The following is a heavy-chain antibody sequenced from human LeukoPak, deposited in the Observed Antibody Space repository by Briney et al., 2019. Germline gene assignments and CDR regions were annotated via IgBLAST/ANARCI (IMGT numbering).Heavy chain of an antibody. CDR3: AKHEGTAGPFDS. Sequence: PSDTLSLTCTVSGDSIRSYHWSWIRQAPGQGLEWIGHIHYSGRTNYNPSLRSRVTISVDTSKNQFSLKLTSVTAADTAVYYCAKHEGTAGPFDSWGQGTLVTVSS. CDR2: IHYSGRT. CDR1: GDSIRSYH. J-gene: IGHJ4*02. D-gene: IGHD6-13*01. V-gene: IGHV4-59*08.